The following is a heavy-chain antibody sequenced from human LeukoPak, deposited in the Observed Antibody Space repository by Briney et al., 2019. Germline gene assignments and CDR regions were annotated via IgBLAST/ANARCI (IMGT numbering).Heavy chain of an antibody. Sequence: GGSLRLSCAASGFTFNIYAMNWVRQAPGKGLEWVSGITGNGGRTYYADSVKGRFTISRDNSNSTLLLQMSSLRAEDTAVYYCAKDRARVTMVRGLITDYWGQGTLVTVSS. V-gene: IGHV3-23*01. CDR3: AKDRARVTMVRGLITDY. D-gene: IGHD3-10*01. CDR1: GFTFNIYA. J-gene: IGHJ4*02. CDR2: ITGNGGRT.